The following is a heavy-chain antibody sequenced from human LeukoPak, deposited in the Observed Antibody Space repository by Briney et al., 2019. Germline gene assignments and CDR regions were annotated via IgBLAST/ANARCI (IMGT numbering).Heavy chain of an antibody. CDR2: IYYSGST. CDR1: GGSISSYY. CDR3: ARTGSDWYPLNN. J-gene: IGHJ4*02. V-gene: IGHV4-59*01. D-gene: IGHD6-19*01. Sequence: PSETLSPTCTVSGGSISSYYWSWIRQPPGKGLEWIANIYYSGSTNYNPSLKSRVTISVDTSKNQFSLKLSSVTAADTAVYYCARTGSDWYPLNNWGQGTLVTVSS.